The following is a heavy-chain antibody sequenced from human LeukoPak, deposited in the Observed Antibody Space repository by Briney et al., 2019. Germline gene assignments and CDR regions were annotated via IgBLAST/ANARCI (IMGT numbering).Heavy chain of an antibody. D-gene: IGHD6-13*01. CDR2: ISSSSSTI. CDR3: AREAAGFDY. V-gene: IGHV3-48*01. J-gene: IGHJ4*02. Sequence: GGSLRLSCAASGFTFSSYAMHWVRQAPGKGLEWVSYISSSSSTIYYADSVKGRFTISRDNAKNSLYLQMNSLRAEDTAVYYCAREAAGFDYWGQGTLVTVSS. CDR1: GFTFSSYA.